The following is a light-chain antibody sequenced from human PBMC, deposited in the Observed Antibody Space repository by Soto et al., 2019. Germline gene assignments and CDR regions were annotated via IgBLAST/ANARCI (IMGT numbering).Light chain of an antibody. CDR3: QQYNNWPPIT. V-gene: IGKV3-15*01. Sequence: ILMTQSPATLSAPPGERATHSCRASQSVSSNLAWYQQKPGQAHRLIIYGASTRATGIPARFSGSGPGTEFTLTISSLQSEDFAVYYCQQYNNWPPITFGQGTRLEIK. CDR2: GAS. CDR1: QSVSSN. J-gene: IGKJ5*01.